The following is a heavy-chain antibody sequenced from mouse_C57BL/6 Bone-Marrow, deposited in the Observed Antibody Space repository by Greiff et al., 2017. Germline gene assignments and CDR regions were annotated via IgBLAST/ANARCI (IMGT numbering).Heavy chain of an antibody. CDR2: IDPENGDT. Sequence: VQLQQSGAELVRPGASVKLSCTASGFNIKEDYMHWVKQRPEQGLEWIGWIDPENGDTEYASKFQGKATITADTSSNTAYLQLSILTAEDTAVYYCTTPIYYDYDVNYWGQGTLVTVAA. CDR3: TTPIYYDYDVNY. J-gene: IGHJ3*01. D-gene: IGHD2-4*01. V-gene: IGHV14-4*01. CDR1: GFNIKEDY.